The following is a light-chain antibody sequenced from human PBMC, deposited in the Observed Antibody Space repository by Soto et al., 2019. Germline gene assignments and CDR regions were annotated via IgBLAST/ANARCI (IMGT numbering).Light chain of an antibody. CDR1: QSVSSD. J-gene: IGKJ5*01. V-gene: IGKV3-15*01. CDR3: QQYNKWPLIT. Sequence: EIVMTQSPATLSVSPGESATLSGRASQSVSSDSAWYQQKPGQAPRLLIYYTSTRATGFPARFSGGGSGTEFTLTISSLQSEDSAFYYCQQYNKWPLITFGQGTRLEIK. CDR2: YTS.